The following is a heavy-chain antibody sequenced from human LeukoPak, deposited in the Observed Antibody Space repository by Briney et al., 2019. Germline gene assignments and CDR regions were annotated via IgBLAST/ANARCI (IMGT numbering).Heavy chain of an antibody. J-gene: IGHJ3*02. CDR1: GGTFSSYA. D-gene: IGHD6-19*01. Sequence: SVKVSCKASGGTFSSYAISWVRQAPEQGLEWMGRIIPIFGTANYAQKFQGRVTITTDESTSTAYMELSSLKSEDTAVYYCARPSSGWSNAFDIWGQGTMVTVSS. V-gene: IGHV1-69*05. CDR2: IIPIFGTA. CDR3: ARPSSGWSNAFDI.